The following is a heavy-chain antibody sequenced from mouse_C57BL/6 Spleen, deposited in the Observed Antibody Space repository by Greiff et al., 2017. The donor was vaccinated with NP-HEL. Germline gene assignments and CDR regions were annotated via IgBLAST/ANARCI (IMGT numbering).Heavy chain of an antibody. Sequence: VKLVESGAELVKPGASVKISCKASGYAFSSYWMNWVKQRPGKGLEWIGQIYPGDGDTNYNGKFKGKATLTADKSSSTAYMQLSSLTSEDSAVYFCASKGYGYDDAMDYWGQGTSVTVSS. CDR1: GYAFSSYW. D-gene: IGHD2-2*01. CDR2: IYPGDGDT. J-gene: IGHJ4*01. V-gene: IGHV1-80*01. CDR3: ASKGYGYDDAMDY.